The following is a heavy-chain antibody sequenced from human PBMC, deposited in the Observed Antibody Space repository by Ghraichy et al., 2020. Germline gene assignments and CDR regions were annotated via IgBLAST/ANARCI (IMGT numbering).Heavy chain of an antibody. CDR3: ARGGRYCGGGSCYSLVRYFDL. Sequence: SETLSLTCAVYGGSFSGYYWSWIRQPPGKGLEWIGEINHSRSTNYNPSPKSRVTISVDTSKNQFSLKLSSVTAADTAVYYCARGGRYCGGGSCYSLVRYFDLWGRGTLVTVSS. J-gene: IGHJ2*01. CDR1: GGSFSGYY. CDR2: INHSRST. V-gene: IGHV4-34*01. D-gene: IGHD2-15*01.